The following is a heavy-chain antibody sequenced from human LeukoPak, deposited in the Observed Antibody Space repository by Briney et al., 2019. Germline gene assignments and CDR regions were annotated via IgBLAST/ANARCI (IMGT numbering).Heavy chain of an antibody. Sequence: GGSLRLSCAASGFTFSSYWIHWVRQAPGKGLVWVSRINSDGTSTSYADSVKGRFTISRDNAKNTVYLHMDSLRAEDTAVYYCARDEAAAAGLYYYYYYMDVWGKGTTVTISS. CDR3: ARDEAAAAGLYYYYYYMDV. V-gene: IGHV3-74*01. CDR1: GFTFSSYW. CDR2: INSDGTST. D-gene: IGHD6-13*01. J-gene: IGHJ6*03.